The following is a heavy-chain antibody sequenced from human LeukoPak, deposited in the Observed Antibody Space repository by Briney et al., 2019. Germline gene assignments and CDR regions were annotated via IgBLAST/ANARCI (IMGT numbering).Heavy chain of an antibody. CDR3: ARGGRDYYYYYMDV. V-gene: IGHV1-8*01. J-gene: IGHJ6*03. CDR1: GYTFTSYD. CDR2: MNPNSGNT. Sequence: ASVKVSCKASGYTFTSYDINWVRQATGQGLEWMGWMNPNSGNTGYAQKFQGRVTMTRNTSISTAYMELSSLRSEDTAVYYCARGGRDYYYYYMDVWGKGTTVTVSS.